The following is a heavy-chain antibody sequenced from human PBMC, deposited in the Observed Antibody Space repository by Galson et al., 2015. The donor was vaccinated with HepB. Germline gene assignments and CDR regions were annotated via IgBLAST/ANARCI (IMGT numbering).Heavy chain of an antibody. CDR2: ISYDGSNK. V-gene: IGHV3-30*18. D-gene: IGHD6-13*01. J-gene: IGHJ4*02. CDR3: AKDQEGIGAGGSDY. CDR1: GFTFSSYG. Sequence: SLRLSCAASGFTFSSYGMHWVRQAPGKGLEWVAVISYDGSNKYYGDSVKGRFTTSRDNSKNTLYLQMNSLRAEDTAVYYCAKDQEGIGAGGSDYGGQGTLITVSS.